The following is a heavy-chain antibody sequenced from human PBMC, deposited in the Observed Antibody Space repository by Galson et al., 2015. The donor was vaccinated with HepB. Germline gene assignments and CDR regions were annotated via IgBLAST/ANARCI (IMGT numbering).Heavy chain of an antibody. CDR1: GFTVSSNY. Sequence: SLRLSCAASGFTVSSNYMSWVRQAPGKGLEWVSVIYSGGSPYYADSVKGRFTISRDNSKNTLYLQMNSLRAEDTAVYYCARAILSLRIAVAGPVYGMDVWGQGTTVTVSS. CDR2: IYSGGSP. J-gene: IGHJ6*02. V-gene: IGHV3-66*01. CDR3: ARAILSLRIAVAGPVYGMDV. D-gene: IGHD6-19*01.